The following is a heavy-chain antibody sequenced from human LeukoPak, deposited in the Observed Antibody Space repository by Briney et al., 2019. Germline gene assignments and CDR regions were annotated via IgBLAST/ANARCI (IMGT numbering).Heavy chain of an antibody. D-gene: IGHD2-21*02. Sequence: ASVKVSCKASGYTFTSYDINWVRQATGQGLEWMGWMNPNSGNTGYAQKFQGRVTMTRNTSISTAYMELSSLRSEDTAVYYCARARLLAYCGGDCYSDNWFDPWGQGTLVTVSS. CDR1: GYTFTSYD. J-gene: IGHJ5*02. V-gene: IGHV1-8*01. CDR2: MNPNSGNT. CDR3: ARARLLAYCGGDCYSDNWFDP.